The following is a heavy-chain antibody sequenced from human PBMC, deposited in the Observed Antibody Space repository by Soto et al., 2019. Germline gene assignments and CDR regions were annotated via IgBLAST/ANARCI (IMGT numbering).Heavy chain of an antibody. CDR3: ASGGWAPLPF. CDR2: MNTYNGNT. V-gene: IGHV1-18*01. D-gene: IGHD3-16*01. CDR1: GYTFTSYG. Sequence: QVQLVQSGAEVKKPGASVKVSCKASGYTFTSYGISWVRQAPGQGLEWMGWMNTYNGNTNYAQKLQGRVTMTTDTSQGNAYMGLRSLGSDDNGVYYCASGGWAPLPFWGQGTLVTVSS. J-gene: IGHJ4*02.